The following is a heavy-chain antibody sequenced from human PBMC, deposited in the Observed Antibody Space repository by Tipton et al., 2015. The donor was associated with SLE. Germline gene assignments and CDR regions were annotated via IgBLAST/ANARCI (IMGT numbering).Heavy chain of an antibody. D-gene: IGHD3-9*01. CDR2: IYYSGST. CDR3: ASGILTGYAAFDI. V-gene: IGHV4-59*01. J-gene: IGHJ3*02. Sequence: TLSLTCTVSGGSISSYYWSWIRQPPGKGLEWIGYIYYSGSTNYNPSLESRVTISVDTSRNLFSLNLSSVTAADTAVYYCASGILTGYAAFDIWGPGTMVTVSS. CDR1: GGSISSYY.